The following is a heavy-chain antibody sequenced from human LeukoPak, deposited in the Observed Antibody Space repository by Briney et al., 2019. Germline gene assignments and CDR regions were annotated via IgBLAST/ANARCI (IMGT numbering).Heavy chain of an antibody. CDR3: ARDVYRSFSFYFYLDV. CDR1: GFTFNSYT. D-gene: IGHD5-12*01. V-gene: IGHV3-23*01. Sequence: GGSLRLSCTASGFTFNSYTMSWVRQAPGKGLEWVATISGSDDATDYADSVKGRFIISRDNPKNTLYVQMNSLGAEDTAIYYCARDVYRSFSFYFYLDVWGKGTSVTVSS. J-gene: IGHJ6*03. CDR2: ISGSDDAT.